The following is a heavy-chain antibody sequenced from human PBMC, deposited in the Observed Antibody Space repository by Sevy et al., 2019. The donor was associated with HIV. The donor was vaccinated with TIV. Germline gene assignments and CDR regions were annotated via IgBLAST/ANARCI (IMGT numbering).Heavy chain of an antibody. CDR1: GDSISSGNHW. D-gene: IGHD2-15*01. Sequence: SETLSLTCTVSGDSISSGNHWWSWIRQPAGKGLEWIGRVYSSGRTMYNSSLKSRVTMSVDTSKNQFSLMVSSLRAAIGWWRTMYTSSLKVRVTTSVDTSRNQFSLMVSSLITADTAIYYCARDGIRRDYYHGMDVWGQGTTVTV. J-gene: IGHJ6*02. CDR2: VYSSGRT. V-gene: IGHV4-61*02. CDR3: YTSSLKVRVTTSVDTSRNQFSLMVSSLITADTAIYYCARDGIRRDYYHGMDV.